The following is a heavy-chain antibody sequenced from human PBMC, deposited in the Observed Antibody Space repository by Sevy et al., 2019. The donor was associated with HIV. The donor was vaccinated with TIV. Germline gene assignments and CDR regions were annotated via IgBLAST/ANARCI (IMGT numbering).Heavy chain of an antibody. J-gene: IGHJ3*01. Sequence: GGSLRLSCAASGFTFNTHAMTWVRQAPGKGLEWVSVISGPGLSTYYADSVKGRFTISRDNSKNTLYLQMNSLSADDTDTYYCAKALNPALESMIEVVLRTLKGFDVWGQGTMVTVSS. D-gene: IGHD3-22*01. CDR1: GFTFNTHA. CDR2: ISGPGLST. V-gene: IGHV3-23*01. CDR3: AKALNPALESMIEVVLRTLKGFDV.